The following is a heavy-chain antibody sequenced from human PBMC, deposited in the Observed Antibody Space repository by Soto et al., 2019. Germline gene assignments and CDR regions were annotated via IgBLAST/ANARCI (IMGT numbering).Heavy chain of an antibody. CDR1: GYTFTSYG. V-gene: IGHV1-69*06. Sequence: SVKVSCKASGYTFTSYGISWVRQAPGQGLEWMGGIIPIFGTANYAQKFQGRVTITADKSTSTAYMELSSLRSEDTAVYYCAKKDYGDYAPPDYWGQGTLVTVS. D-gene: IGHD4-17*01. CDR3: AKKDYGDYAPPDY. J-gene: IGHJ4*02. CDR2: IIPIFGTA.